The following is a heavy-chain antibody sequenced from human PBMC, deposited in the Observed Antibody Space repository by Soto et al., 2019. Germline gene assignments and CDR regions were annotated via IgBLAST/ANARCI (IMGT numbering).Heavy chain of an antibody. CDR3: ATGYYDSSGYLDY. CDR2: FDPEDGEA. Sequence: ASVKVSCKVSGYTLTELSMHWVRQAPGKGLEWMGGFDPEDGEAIYAQKFQGRVTMTEDTSTDTAYMELSSLRSEDTAVYYCATGYYDSSGYLDYWGQGTLVTVSS. V-gene: IGHV1-24*01. CDR1: GYTLTELS. J-gene: IGHJ4*02. D-gene: IGHD3-22*01.